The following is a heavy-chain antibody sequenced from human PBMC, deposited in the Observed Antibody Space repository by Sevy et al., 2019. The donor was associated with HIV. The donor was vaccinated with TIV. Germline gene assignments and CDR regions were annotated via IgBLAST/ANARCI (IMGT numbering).Heavy chain of an antibody. CDR1: GFTFSDYY. Sequence: GGSLRLSCAASGFTFSDYYMDWVRQAPGKGLEWISYITRSGSSIYYADSVKGRFTISRDNAKNSLYLQMNSLRAEDTAVYYCARGWFDTWGQGTLVTVSS. V-gene: IGHV3-11*04. CDR2: ITRSGSSI. CDR3: ARGWFDT. J-gene: IGHJ5*02.